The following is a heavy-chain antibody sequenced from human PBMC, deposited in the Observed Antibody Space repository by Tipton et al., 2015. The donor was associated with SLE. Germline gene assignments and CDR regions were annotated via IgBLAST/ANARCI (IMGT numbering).Heavy chain of an antibody. D-gene: IGHD2-15*01. CDR3: AREYCSRGTCYANY. Sequence: SLRLSCATSGFIFSNYWMSWVRQAPGKGLEWLANIKQDGSDEYYIDSVRGRFTISRDNAKNSLYLQMNSPRAEDTAIYFCAREYCSRGTCYANYWGQGTLVTVPS. CDR2: IKQDGSDE. J-gene: IGHJ4*02. V-gene: IGHV3-7*01. CDR1: GFIFSNYW.